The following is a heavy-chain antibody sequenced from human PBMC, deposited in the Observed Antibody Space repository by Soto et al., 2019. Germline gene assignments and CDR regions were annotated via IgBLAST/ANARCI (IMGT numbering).Heavy chain of an antibody. CDR1: GGTFSSYA. V-gene: IGHV1-69*01. CDR2: IIPIFGKA. Sequence: QVQLVQSGAEVKKPGSSVKVSCKASGGTFSSYAISWVRQAPGQGLEWMGGIIPIFGKANYAQKFQGRVTITADESTSTAYMELSSLRSEDTAVYYCARGVGGLAAAGIYWFDPWGQGTLVTVSS. CDR3: ARGVGGLAAAGIYWFDP. J-gene: IGHJ5*02. D-gene: IGHD6-13*01.